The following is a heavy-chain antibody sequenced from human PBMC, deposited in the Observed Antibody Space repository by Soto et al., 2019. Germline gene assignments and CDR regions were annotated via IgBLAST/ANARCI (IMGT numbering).Heavy chain of an antibody. CDR3: ASYMTKVNKWRKLNYYYGMDV. D-gene: IGHD4-4*01. CDR2: IIPIFGTA. J-gene: IGHJ6*02. V-gene: IGHV1-69*06. CDR1: GGTFSSYA. Sequence: SVKVSCKASGGTFSSYAISWVRQAPGQGLEWMGGIIPIFGTANYAQKFQGRVTITADKSTSTAYMELSSLRSEDTAVYYCASYMTKVNKWRKLNYYYGMDVWGQGTTVTVSS.